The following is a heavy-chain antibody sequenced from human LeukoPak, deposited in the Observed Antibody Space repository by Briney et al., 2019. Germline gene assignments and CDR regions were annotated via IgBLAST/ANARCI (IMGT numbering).Heavy chain of an antibody. J-gene: IGHJ4*02. V-gene: IGHV3-23*01. CDR3: AKGGLRLGELTFDY. CDR1: GFTFGSFA. CDR2: ISGSGGST. Sequence: PGGSLRLSCAASGFTFGSFAMSWVRQAPGNGLEWVSSISGSGGSTYYADSVKGRFTISRDNSKNTLYLQMNSLRAEDTAVYYCAKGGLRLGELTFDYWGQGTLVTVSS. D-gene: IGHD3-16*01.